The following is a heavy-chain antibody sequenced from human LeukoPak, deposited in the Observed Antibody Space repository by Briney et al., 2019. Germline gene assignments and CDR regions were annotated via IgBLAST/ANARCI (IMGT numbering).Heavy chain of an antibody. V-gene: IGHV4-59*01. Sequence: TSETLSLTCGVSAGSISSYYWSWIRQPPGKGLEWIGYMSYSGSTNYNPSLKSRVTISIDTSKNQFSLKLTSVTAADTALYYCARFFIYPPHAFEIWGQGTLVTVSS. CDR2: MSYSGST. CDR1: AGSISSYY. J-gene: IGHJ3*02. D-gene: IGHD3-3*01. CDR3: ARFFIYPPHAFEI.